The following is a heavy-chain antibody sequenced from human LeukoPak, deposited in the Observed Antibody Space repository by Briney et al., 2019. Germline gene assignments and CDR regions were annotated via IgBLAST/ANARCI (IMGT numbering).Heavy chain of an antibody. CDR1: GGTFSSYA. CDR2: IIPIFGIA. Sequence: GSSVKVSCKASGGTFSSYAISWVRQAPGKGLEWMGRIIPIFGIANYAQKFQGRVTITADKSTSTAYMELSSLRSEDTAVYYCARDDYGRRENAFDIWGQGTMVTVSS. J-gene: IGHJ3*02. CDR3: ARDDYGRRENAFDI. D-gene: IGHD4-17*01. V-gene: IGHV1-69*04.